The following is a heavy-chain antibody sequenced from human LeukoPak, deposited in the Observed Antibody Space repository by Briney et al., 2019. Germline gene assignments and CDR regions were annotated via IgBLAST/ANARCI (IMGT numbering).Heavy chain of an antibody. V-gene: IGHV3-23*01. J-gene: IGHJ6*03. Sequence: HPGGSLRLSCAASGFTFSSYAMSWVRQAPGKGLEWVSAISGSGGSTYYADSVKGRFTISRDNSKNTLYLQMNSLRAEDTAVYYCAKAGGSSTVWNLPGYYYYMDVWGKGTTVTVSS. CDR1: GFTFSSYA. CDR2: ISGSGGST. D-gene: IGHD2-2*01. CDR3: AKAGGSSTVWNLPGYYYYMDV.